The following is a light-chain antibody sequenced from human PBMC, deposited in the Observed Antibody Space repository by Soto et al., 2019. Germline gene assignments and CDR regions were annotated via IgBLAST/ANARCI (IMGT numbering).Light chain of an antibody. CDR3: HPYTSYPYP. Sequence: DIQMTQSPSTLSAFVGDRVTITCRASQSIDRWLAWYQQKPGKVPELLIYKASTLKFGVPSRFSGSGSGTELTITIRSLEPAHFAPYYCHPYTSYPYPFGQGTNLEIK. CDR1: QSIDRW. J-gene: IGKJ2*01. CDR2: KAS. V-gene: IGKV1-5*03.